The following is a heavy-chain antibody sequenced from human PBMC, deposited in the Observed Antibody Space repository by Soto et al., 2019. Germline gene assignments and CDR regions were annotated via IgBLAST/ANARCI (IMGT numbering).Heavy chain of an antibody. D-gene: IGHD3-10*01. CDR1: GFTFSQYG. V-gene: IGHV3-48*04. Sequence: AGSLRLSCTASGFTFSQYGLNWVRQAPGKGLEWVAFIRSSSTTEYADSVRGRFTISRDNDKNSMYLYMNSLTTEDTARYYCTSYGYFGMGSLEFWGQKAQVTV. J-gene: IGHJ4*02. CDR2: IRSSSTT. CDR3: TSYGYFGMGSLEF.